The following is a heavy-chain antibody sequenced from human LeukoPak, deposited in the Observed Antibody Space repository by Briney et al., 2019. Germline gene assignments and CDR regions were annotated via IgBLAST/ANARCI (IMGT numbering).Heavy chain of an antibody. Sequence: PSETLSLKCTVCGGSSSSYYWNWLRQPPGKGLEWLGNIYYSGTTNYNPSLKSGVSISVDTSKTQSSLKLSSVTAADTAVYYCARAFCLDARSTSCWGGCFDPWGQGTLVTVSS. CDR3: ARAFCLDARSTSCWGGCFDP. CDR1: GGSSSSYY. V-gene: IGHV4-59*12. D-gene: IGHD2-2*01. CDR2: IYYSGTT. J-gene: IGHJ5*02.